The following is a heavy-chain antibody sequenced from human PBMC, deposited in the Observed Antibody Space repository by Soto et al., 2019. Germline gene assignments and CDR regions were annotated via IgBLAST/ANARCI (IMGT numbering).Heavy chain of an antibody. CDR2: IYSGGAI. D-gene: IGHD3-10*01. J-gene: IGHJ6*02. V-gene: IGHV3-66*01. CDR3: ARDFGSDATGYYGMDV. Sequence: EVQVVESGGGLVQPGGSLRLSCAASGFTVSSNYMSWVRQTPGKGLEWVSLIYSGGAIVYADSVMGRFTVSRDNSRNTLYLQMNSLRAEDTAVYFCARDFGSDATGYYGMDVWDQGTTVTVSS. CDR1: GFTVSSNY.